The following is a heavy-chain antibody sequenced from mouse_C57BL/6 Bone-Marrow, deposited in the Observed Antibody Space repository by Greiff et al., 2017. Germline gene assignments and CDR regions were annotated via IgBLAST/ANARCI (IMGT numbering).Heavy chain of an antibody. V-gene: IGHV1-80*01. Sequence: QVHVKQSGAELVKPGASVKISCKASGYAFSSYWMNWVKQRPGKGLEWIGQIYPGDGDTNYNGKFKGKATLTADKSSSTAYMQLSSLTSEDSAVYFCARSSGYGSPFAYWGQGTLVTVSA. CDR1: GYAFSSYW. CDR3: ARSSGYGSPFAY. D-gene: IGHD1-1*01. J-gene: IGHJ3*01. CDR2: IYPGDGDT.